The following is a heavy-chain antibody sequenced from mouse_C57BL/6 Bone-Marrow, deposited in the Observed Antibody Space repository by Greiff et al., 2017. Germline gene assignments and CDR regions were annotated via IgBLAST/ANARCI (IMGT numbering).Heavy chain of an antibody. CDR3: ARPGTTVVATYYAMDY. J-gene: IGHJ4*01. CDR1: GFTFSSYG. V-gene: IGHV5-6*01. D-gene: IGHD1-1*01. Sequence: EVKLMESGGDLVKPGGSLKLSCAASGFTFSSYGMSWVRQTQDKRLAWVATISSGGSYTYYPDSVKGRFTISRDNAKNTLYLQMSSLKSEDTAMYYCARPGTTVVATYYAMDYWGQGTSVTVSS. CDR2: ISSGGSYT.